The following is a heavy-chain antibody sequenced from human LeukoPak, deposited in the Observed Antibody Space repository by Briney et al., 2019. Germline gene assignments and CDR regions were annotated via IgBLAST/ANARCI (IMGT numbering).Heavy chain of an antibody. CDR2: ISSSGTTM. D-gene: IGHD6-19*01. J-gene: IGHJ4*02. CDR3: ARAVAGKVGYFDY. V-gene: IGHV3-48*03. CDR1: GFTFSSYE. Sequence: GGSLRLSCAASGFTFSSYEMNWVRQAPGKGLEWVSYISSSGTTMYYADSVKGRFTLSRDNVKNSLYLQMNTLRAEDTAVYYCARAVAGKVGYFDYWGQGTLVTVSS.